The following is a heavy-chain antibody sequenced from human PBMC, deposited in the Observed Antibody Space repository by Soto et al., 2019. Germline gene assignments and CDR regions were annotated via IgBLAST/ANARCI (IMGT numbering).Heavy chain of an antibody. D-gene: IGHD6-13*01. J-gene: IGHJ5*02. CDR3: ARQNLRVQHNWFDP. CDR2: INHSGST. V-gene: IGHV4-59*08. Sequence: SSETLSLTCTVSGGSISSYYWSWIRQPPGKGLEWIGEINHSGSTNYNPSLKSRVTISVDTSKNQFSLKLSSVTAADTAVYYCARQNLRVQHNWFDPWGQGTLVTVSS. CDR1: GGSISSYY.